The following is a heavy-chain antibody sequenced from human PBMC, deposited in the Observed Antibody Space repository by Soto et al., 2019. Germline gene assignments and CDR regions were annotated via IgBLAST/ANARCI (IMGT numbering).Heavy chain of an antibody. D-gene: IGHD6-25*01. J-gene: IGHJ4*02. CDR2: VHYSGSI. Sequence: QVQLQESGPGLVKPSGTLSLTCTVSGVSINNGNDYWTWIRQHPGKGLEWIGHVHYSGSIHYNPSLQSRVTMSVDTSKNHVSLELSSATVADTAVYYCVRGTEIYKCGFWGQGTLVTVSS. CDR3: VRGTEIYKCGF. V-gene: IGHV4-31*03. CDR1: GVSINNGNDY.